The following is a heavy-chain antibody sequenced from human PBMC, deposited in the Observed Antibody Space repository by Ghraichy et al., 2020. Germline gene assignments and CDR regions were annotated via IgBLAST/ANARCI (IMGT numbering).Heavy chain of an antibody. Sequence: SETLSLTCAVSGGSISRRTYYWGWLRPSPGQELEWIGSIYYNGSTYYHPSLKSRVTISVDTSKTQFFLKLGSVTAADTAIYYCARHVITDSLGASDCGQGTLVTVSS. CDR3: ARHVITDSLGASD. CDR2: IYYNGST. CDR1: GGSISRRTYY. D-gene: IGHD3-10*01. J-gene: IGHJ4*02. V-gene: IGHV4-39*01.